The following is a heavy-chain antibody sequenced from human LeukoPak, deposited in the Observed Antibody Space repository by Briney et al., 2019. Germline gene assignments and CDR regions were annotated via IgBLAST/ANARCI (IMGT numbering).Heavy chain of an antibody. V-gene: IGHV3-20*04. CDR3: ARGGPFWSGYYTEYSYYMDV. D-gene: IGHD3-3*01. J-gene: IGHJ6*03. CDR1: GFSFEDFS. Sequence: PGGSLRFSCAASGFSFEDFSMNWVRQRPGKGLEWVSSIHWNGANTHYADSVKGRFTISKDNAKKSLYLQMNSLRDEDTAFYYCARGGPFWSGYYTEYSYYMDVWGKGTTVTVSS. CDR2: IHWNGANT.